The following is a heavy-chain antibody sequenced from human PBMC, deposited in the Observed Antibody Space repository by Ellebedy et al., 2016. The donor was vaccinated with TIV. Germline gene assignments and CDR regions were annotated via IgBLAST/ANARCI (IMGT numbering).Heavy chain of an antibody. CDR2: ISGNTGSV. CDR1: GFTFEDYA. V-gene: IGHV3-9*01. Sequence: GGSLRLXXVASGFTFEDYAMHWVRQTPGKGLEWVSGISGNTGSVGYADSVKGRFTISRDNAKNSLYLQMNSLRAEDTALYYCAKVSGRHCSGGSCSGGLDYWGQGTLVTVSS. D-gene: IGHD2-15*01. CDR3: AKVSGRHCSGGSCSGGLDY. J-gene: IGHJ4*02.